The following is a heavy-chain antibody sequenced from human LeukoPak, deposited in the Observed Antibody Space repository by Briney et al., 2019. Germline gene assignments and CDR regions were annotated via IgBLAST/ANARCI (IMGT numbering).Heavy chain of an antibody. J-gene: IGHJ3*02. Sequence: GGSLRLSCAASGLTFNNYWMNWVRQAPGKGLEWVANIKQDGSEKKYVDSVKGRFTISRDNAKNSLYLQMNSLRAEDTAVYYCARGGHEAAAATGDDAFDIWGQGTMVTVSS. CDR3: ARGGHEAAAATGDDAFDI. D-gene: IGHD6-13*01. V-gene: IGHV3-7*01. CDR1: GLTFNNYW. CDR2: IKQDGSEK.